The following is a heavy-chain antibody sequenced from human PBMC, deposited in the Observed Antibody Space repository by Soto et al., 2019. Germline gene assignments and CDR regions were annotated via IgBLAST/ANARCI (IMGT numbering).Heavy chain of an antibody. Sequence: QVQLVESGGGVVQPGRSLRLSCAASGFTFISYSMHWVRQAPGKGLQWVAFISYDGSDRYYEDSVKGRFTISRGNSKNTLYLQINSLKTEDTAVYYCARATNYYYAMDVWGQGTTVTVSS. V-gene: IGHV3-33*05. J-gene: IGHJ6*02. CDR1: GFTFISYS. CDR2: ISYDGSDR. CDR3: ARATNYYYAMDV.